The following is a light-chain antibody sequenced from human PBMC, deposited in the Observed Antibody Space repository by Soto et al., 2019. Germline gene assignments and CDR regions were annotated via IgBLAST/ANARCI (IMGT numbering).Light chain of an antibody. Sequence: QSALTQPASVSGSPGQSITISCTGTSSDVGGYNSVSWYQQHPGKAPKLMIYNVSNRPSGVSNRFSGSKSGNTASLTISGLQAEDEADYSCSSYTSSSTYVFGTGTKVPVL. CDR3: SSYTSSSTYV. V-gene: IGLV2-14*01. CDR2: NVS. J-gene: IGLJ1*01. CDR1: SSDVGGYNS.